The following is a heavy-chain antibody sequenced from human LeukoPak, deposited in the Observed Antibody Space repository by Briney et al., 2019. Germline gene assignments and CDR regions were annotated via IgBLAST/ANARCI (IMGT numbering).Heavy chain of an antibody. Sequence: SETLSLNCGVSGFSLSSGHYWAWLRQPPGKGLQWIGNIYRIGNTYYNPSLKSRVTISVDTSKNQFSLNLSSVSAADTAIYYCARRTAGYDIVAKKSFDMWGQGRMVTVSS. J-gene: IGHJ3*02. D-gene: IGHD3-9*01. V-gene: IGHV4-38-2*01. CDR2: IYRIGNT. CDR1: GFSLSSGHY. CDR3: ARRTAGYDIVAKKSFDM.